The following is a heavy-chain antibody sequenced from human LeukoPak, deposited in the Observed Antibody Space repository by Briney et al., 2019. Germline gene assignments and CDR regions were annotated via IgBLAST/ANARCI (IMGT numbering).Heavy chain of an antibody. CDR1: GFTFSSYS. CDR2: IISSSSYI. V-gene: IGHV3-21*01. J-gene: IGHJ4*02. CDR3: ARVRGYSYGPNDY. Sequence: GGSLRLSCAASGFTFSSYSMNWVRQAPGKGLGWVSSIISSSSYIYYADSVKGRFTISRDNAKNSLYLQMNSLRAEDTAVYYCARVRGYSYGPNDYWGQGTLVTVSS. D-gene: IGHD5-18*01.